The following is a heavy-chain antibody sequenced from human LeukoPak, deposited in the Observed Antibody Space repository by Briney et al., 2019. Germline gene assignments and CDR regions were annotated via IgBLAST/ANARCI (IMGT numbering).Heavy chain of an antibody. CDR2: ITADGGST. V-gene: IGHV3-23*01. CDR3: ARGGSDAFDI. CDR1: GFTFRSYA. D-gene: IGHD3-10*01. Sequence: GGSLRLSCAVSGFTFRSYAMNWVRQAPGKGLEWVAAITADGGSTHYTTSVKGRFTISRDNSKNTLYLQMNSLRAEDTAVYYCARGGSDAFDIWGQGTMVTVSS. J-gene: IGHJ3*02.